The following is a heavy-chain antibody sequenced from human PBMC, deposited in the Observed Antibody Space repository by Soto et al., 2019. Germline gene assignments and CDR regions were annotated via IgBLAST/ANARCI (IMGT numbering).Heavy chain of an antibody. D-gene: IGHD1-26*01. J-gene: IGHJ6*02. CDR2: ISISGST. Sequence: PAETLSLTCTVSGGSMRGYYWSWIRQPAGKGLEWIGRISISGSTNYNSSLKSRISMSVDTSKNQISLRLSYVTAADTAVYYCARGGGITTVGTDYYYGVDVWGQGNTVTVSS. V-gene: IGHV4-4*07. CDR3: ARGGGITTVGTDYYYGVDV. CDR1: GGSMRGYY.